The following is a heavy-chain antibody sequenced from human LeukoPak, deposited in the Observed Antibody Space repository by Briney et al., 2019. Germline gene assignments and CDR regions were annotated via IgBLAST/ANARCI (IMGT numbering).Heavy chain of an antibody. V-gene: IGHV4-39*01. D-gene: IGHD2-21*02. CDR3: ARLETSVTEHNCFDP. CDR1: GASISSSAYC. J-gene: IGHJ5*02. CDR2: IGGSNYYRGSN. Sequence: SETLSLTCTVSGASISSSAYCWGWIRQPPGKGLEGIGSIGGSNYYRGSNYYNPYLKSRVTIHVDTSKDQFSLKLSSVTAADTAVYYCARLETSVTEHNCFDPWGQGTLVTVSS.